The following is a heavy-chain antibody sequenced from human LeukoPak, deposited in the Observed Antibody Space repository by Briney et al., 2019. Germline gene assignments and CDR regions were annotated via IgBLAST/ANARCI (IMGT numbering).Heavy chain of an antibody. Sequence: ASVKVSCKASGYTFTGYYMHWVRQAPGQGLEWMGWINPNSGGTNYAQKFQGRVTMTRDTSISTAYMELSRLRSDDTAVYYCARAEGDYDSSGYHHAAGYWGQGTLVTVSS. CDR2: INPNSGGT. V-gene: IGHV1-2*02. CDR1: GYTFTGYY. D-gene: IGHD3-22*01. J-gene: IGHJ4*02. CDR3: ARAEGDYDSSGYHHAAGY.